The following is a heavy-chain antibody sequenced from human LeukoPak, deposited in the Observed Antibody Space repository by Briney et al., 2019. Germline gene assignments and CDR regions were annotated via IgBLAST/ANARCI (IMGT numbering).Heavy chain of an antibody. Sequence: SETLSLTCAVYGGSFSGYYWSWLRQPPGKGLEGIGEIDHSGSTNYNPSLKSRVTISVDTSKNQFSLKLSSVTAADTAVYYCARGLAAGSSLFFDYWGQGTLVTASS. D-gene: IGHD6-13*01. CDR2: IDHSGST. CDR3: ARGLAAGSSLFFDY. J-gene: IGHJ4*02. CDR1: GGSFSGYY. V-gene: IGHV4-34*01.